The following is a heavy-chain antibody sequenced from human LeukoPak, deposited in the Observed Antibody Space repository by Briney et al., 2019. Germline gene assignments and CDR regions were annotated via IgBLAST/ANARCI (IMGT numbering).Heavy chain of an antibody. D-gene: IGHD2-15*01. V-gene: IGHV4-39*01. CDR2: IYYSGST. CDR3: ASFYCSGGSCYQYYYYYYMDV. J-gene: IGHJ6*03. Sequence: GSLRLSCAASGFTFSSYAMSWIRQPPGKGLEWIGIIYYSGSTYSNPSLKSRVTISVDTSKNQFSLKLSSVTAADTAVYYCASFYCSGGSCYQYYYYYYMDVWGKGTTVTISS. CDR1: GFTFSSYA.